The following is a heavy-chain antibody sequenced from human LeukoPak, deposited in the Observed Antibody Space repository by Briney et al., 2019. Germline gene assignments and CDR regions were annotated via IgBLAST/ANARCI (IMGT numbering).Heavy chain of an antibody. CDR3: ARAQGGITIFGVVIGSHYYYYMDV. CDR2: ISSSGTTT. CDR1: GFTFTSYS. V-gene: IGHV3-48*04. D-gene: IGHD3-3*01. Sequence: GGSLRLSCAASGFTFTSYSLNWVRQAPGKGLEWVSYISSSGTTTYYADSVKGRFSISRDNAKYSLYLQMNSLRAEDTAVYYCARAQGGITIFGVVIGSHYYYYMDVWGKGTTVTVSS. J-gene: IGHJ6*03.